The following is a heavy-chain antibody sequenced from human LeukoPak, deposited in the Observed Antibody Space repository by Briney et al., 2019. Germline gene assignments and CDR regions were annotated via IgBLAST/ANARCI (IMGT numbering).Heavy chain of an antibody. CDR2: IYPGDSDA. CDR3: ARPWSSGSYDAFDI. CDR1: GYSFTIYW. D-gene: IGHD1-26*01. V-gene: IGHV5-51*01. Sequence: GESLKISCKGSGYSFTIYWIGWVRQMPGKGLEWMGIIYPGDSDARYSPSFQGQVTISADKSISTAYLQWSSLRASDTAMYYCARPWSSGSYDAFDIWGQGTMVTVSS. J-gene: IGHJ3*02.